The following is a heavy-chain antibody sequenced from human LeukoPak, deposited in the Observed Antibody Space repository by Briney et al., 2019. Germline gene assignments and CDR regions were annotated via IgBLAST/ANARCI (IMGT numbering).Heavy chain of an antibody. CDR2: MYHSGST. J-gene: IGHJ4*02. D-gene: IGHD3-10*01. V-gene: IGHV4-61*01. Sequence: PSETLSLTCTVSGGSVSSDSYYWSWIRQPPGKGQEWIGYMYHSGSTNYNPSLRSRATISEDTSKNQFSLKLSSVTAADTAVYYCARVEYYGSGSPFDYWGQGTLVTVSS. CDR1: GGSVSSDSYY. CDR3: ARVEYYGSGSPFDY.